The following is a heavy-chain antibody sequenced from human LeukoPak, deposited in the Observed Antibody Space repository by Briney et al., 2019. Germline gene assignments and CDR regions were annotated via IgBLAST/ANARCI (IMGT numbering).Heavy chain of an antibody. CDR2: ISGSGGST. V-gene: IGHV3-23*01. Sequence: GGSLRLSCAASGFTFSSYAMSWVRQAPGKGLEWVSAISGSGGSTDYADSLKGRFTISRDNSKNTLYLQMNSLRAEDTAVYYCAKDEGLLWFGELFDYFDYWGQGTLVTVSS. J-gene: IGHJ4*02. CDR3: AKDEGLLWFGELFDYFDY. D-gene: IGHD3-10*01. CDR1: GFTFSSYA.